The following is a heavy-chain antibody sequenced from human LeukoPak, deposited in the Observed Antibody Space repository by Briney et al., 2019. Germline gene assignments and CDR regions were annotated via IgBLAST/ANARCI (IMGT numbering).Heavy chain of an antibody. Sequence: ASVKVSCKASGYTFTSYYMHWVRQAPGQGLEWMGIINPSGGSTSYAQKFQGRVTMTRDTSTSTVYMELSSLRSEDTAVYYCARIRTAAGPYYYYYGMDVWGQGTTVTVSS. CDR2: INPSGGST. D-gene: IGHD6-13*01. CDR1: GYTFTSYY. CDR3: ARIRTAAGPYYYYYGMDV. V-gene: IGHV1-46*01. J-gene: IGHJ6*02.